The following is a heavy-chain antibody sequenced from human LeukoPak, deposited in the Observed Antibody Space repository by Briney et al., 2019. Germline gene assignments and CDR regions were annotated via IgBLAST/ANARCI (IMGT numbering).Heavy chain of an antibody. J-gene: IGHJ4*02. CDR1: GFTFSSYA. Sequence: GGSLRLSCAASGFTFSSYAMHWVRQAPGKGLEWVAVISYDGSNKYYADSVKGRYTISRDNSKNTLYLQMNSLRAEDTAVYYCAKVVGATRHASTRHFDYWGQGTLVTVSS. V-gene: IGHV3-30-3*01. CDR2: ISYDGSNK. D-gene: IGHD1-26*01. CDR3: AKVVGATRHASTRHFDY.